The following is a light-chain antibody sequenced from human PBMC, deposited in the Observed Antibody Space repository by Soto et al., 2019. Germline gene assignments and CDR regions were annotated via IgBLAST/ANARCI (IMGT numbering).Light chain of an antibody. J-gene: IGLJ2*01. V-gene: IGLV4-69*01. CDR2: VHSDGSH. CDR3: QTWGTGIVV. Sequence: QSVLTQSPSASASLGASVKLTCTLSRGHSSYAIAWHQHQPAKGPRYLMKVHSDGSHTKGDGIPDRFSGSSSGAERYLTISSRQSEDEADYYCQTWGTGIVVFGGGTKLTVL. CDR1: RGHSSYA.